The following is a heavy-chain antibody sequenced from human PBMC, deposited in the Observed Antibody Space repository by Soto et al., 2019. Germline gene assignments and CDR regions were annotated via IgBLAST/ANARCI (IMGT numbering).Heavy chain of an antibody. J-gene: IGHJ3*02. CDR1: GFTFTSSA. Sequence: SVRVSYNASGFTFTSSAVQLVRQTRGQRLEWIGWIVVGSGNTNYAQKFQERVTITRDMSTSTAYMELSSLRSEDTAVYYCAADRDVVIVEYDAFDIWGQGTMVTVSS. CDR2: IVVGSGNT. D-gene: IGHD2-21*01. CDR3: AADRDVVIVEYDAFDI. V-gene: IGHV1-58*01.